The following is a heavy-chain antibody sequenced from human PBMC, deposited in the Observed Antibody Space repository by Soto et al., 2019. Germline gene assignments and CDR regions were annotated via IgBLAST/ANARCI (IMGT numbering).Heavy chain of an antibody. Sequence: QVQLMQSGAEVKKPGASVKVSCKASAYNFISFGISWVRQAPGQGLEWMAWISPYNDRAKYAQNVQGRITVTTDTSTTTAYMELTSLTSDDTAVYYFAREYCTSTSCYGPDYWGQGTLVTVSS. D-gene: IGHD2-2*01. CDR3: AREYCTSTSCYGPDY. CDR2: ISPYNDRA. V-gene: IGHV1-18*01. J-gene: IGHJ4*02. CDR1: AYNFISFG.